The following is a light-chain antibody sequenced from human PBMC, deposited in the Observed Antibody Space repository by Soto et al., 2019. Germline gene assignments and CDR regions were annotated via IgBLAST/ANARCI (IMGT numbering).Light chain of an antibody. CDR2: EVK. CDR1: SSDVGTYSL. CDR3: CSYATGSALV. J-gene: IGLJ2*01. V-gene: IGLV2-23*02. Sequence: QSALTQPASVSGSPGQSITISCTGTSSDVGTYSLVSWYQQLPGKVPKLLIYEVKKRPSGVSNRFSGSKSANTASLTISGLQAEDEAHYYCCSYATGSALVFGGGTKLTVL.